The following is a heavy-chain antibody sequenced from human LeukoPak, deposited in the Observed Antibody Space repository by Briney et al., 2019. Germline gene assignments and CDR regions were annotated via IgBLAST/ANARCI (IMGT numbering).Heavy chain of an antibody. D-gene: IGHD5-24*01. Sequence: GRSLRLSCTASGFTFGDYAMSWFRQAPGKGLEWVGFIRSKAYGGTTEYAASVKGRFTISRDDSKSIAYLQMNSLKTEDTAVYYCTRGGWLQLTPPGFDYWGQGTLVTVSS. CDR2: IRSKAYGGTT. J-gene: IGHJ4*02. V-gene: IGHV3-49*03. CDR3: TRGGWLQLTPPGFDY. CDR1: GFTFGDYA.